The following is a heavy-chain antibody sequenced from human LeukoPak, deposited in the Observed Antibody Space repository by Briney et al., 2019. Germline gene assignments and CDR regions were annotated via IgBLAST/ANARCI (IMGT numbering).Heavy chain of an antibody. CDR2: ISGSGRDT. CDR3: AKDQVGVHYN. CDR1: GDSISSNNYY. V-gene: IGHV3-23*01. J-gene: IGHJ4*02. Sequence: ETLSLTCTVSGDSISSNNYYWGWVRQAPGKGLEWVSAISGSGRDTYYADSMKGRFTISRDNSQNTLYLQMNSPRAEDTAVYYCAKDQVGVHYNWGQGTLVTVSS. D-gene: IGHD1-26*01.